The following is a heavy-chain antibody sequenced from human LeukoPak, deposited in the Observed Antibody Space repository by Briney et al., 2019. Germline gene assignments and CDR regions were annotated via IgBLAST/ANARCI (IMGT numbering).Heavy chain of an antibody. V-gene: IGHV3-30*18. Sequence: PGRSLRPSCAASGFTFSSYGMHWVRQAPGKGLEWVAVISYDGSNKYYADSVKGRFTISRDNSKNTLYLQMNSLRAEDRDVYYCAKDRGSAWTTVWFDPWGQGTLVTVSS. CDR2: ISYDGSNK. J-gene: IGHJ5*02. CDR3: AKDRGSAWTTVWFDP. CDR1: GFTFSSYG. D-gene: IGHD4-17*01.